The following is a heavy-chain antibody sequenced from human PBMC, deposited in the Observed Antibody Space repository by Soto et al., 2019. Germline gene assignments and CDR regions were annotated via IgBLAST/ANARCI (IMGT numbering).Heavy chain of an antibody. Sequence: EVQLLESGGGLVQPGGSLRLSCAASGFPFSSYAMNWVRQAPGKGLEWVSVISGSAGSTYYADSVKGRFTISRDNAKNTLNRQMSSLRAEDTAVYYCARRSSSWDFVYWGQGTLVTVSS. CDR3: ARRSSSWDFVY. CDR1: GFPFSSYA. CDR2: ISGSAGST. D-gene: IGHD6-13*01. J-gene: IGHJ4*02. V-gene: IGHV3-23*01.